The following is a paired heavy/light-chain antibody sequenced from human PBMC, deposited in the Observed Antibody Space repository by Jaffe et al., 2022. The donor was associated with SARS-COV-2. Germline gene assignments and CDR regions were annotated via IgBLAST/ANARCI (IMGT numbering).Heavy chain of an antibody. Sequence: EAHLVESGGGLVQPGGSLRLSCAASGFTFSTSSMHWVRQAPGKGPEHVSAINSNGDRTYYATSVTGRFTISRDNSKSTLYLQMGSLRPEDMALYYCVTWNGRTLDYWGQGTLVTVSS. CDR3: VTWNGRTLDY. V-gene: IGHV3-64*01. CDR2: INSNGDRT. D-gene: IGHD3-3*01. J-gene: IGHJ4*02. CDR1: GFTFSTSS.
Light chain of an antibody. J-gene: IGKJ3*01. Sequence: EIVMTQSPATLSVSPGERATLSCRASQSVNSNLAWYQQKPGQAPRLLIYGSSTRATDLPARFSGSGSGTEFTLTITSLQSEDSAVYYCHQYNNWPFTFGPGTKVDI. CDR1: QSVNSN. CDR3: HQYNNWPFT. CDR2: GSS. V-gene: IGKV3-15*01.